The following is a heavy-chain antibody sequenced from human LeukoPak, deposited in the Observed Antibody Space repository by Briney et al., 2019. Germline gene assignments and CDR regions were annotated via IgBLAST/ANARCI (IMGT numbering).Heavy chain of an antibody. Sequence: GGSLRPSCAASGFTFSSYAMSWVRQAPGKGLEWVSAISGSGGSTYYADSAKGRFTISRDNSKNTLYLQMNSLRAEDTAVYYCAKGGSTSSREGKHVRFLEWLSSWYFDYWGQGTLVTVSS. D-gene: IGHD3-3*01. J-gene: IGHJ4*02. CDR3: AKGGSTSSREGKHVRFLEWLSSWYFDY. V-gene: IGHV3-23*01. CDR2: ISGSGGST. CDR1: GFTFSSYA.